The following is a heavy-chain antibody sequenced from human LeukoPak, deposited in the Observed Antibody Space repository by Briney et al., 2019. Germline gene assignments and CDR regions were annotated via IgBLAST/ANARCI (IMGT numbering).Heavy chain of an antibody. D-gene: IGHD5-24*01. CDR3: ARERERSDWFDP. CDR2: ISSSGSTI. Sequence: GGSLRLSCAASGFTFSDYYMSWIRQAPGKGLEWVSYISSSGSTIYYADSVKGQFTISRDNAKNSLYLQMNSLRAEDTAVYYCARERERSDWFDPWGQGTLVTVSS. V-gene: IGHV3-11*01. CDR1: GFTFSDYY. J-gene: IGHJ5*02.